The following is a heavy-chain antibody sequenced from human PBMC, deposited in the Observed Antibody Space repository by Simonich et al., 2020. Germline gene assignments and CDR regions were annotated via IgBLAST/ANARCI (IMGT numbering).Heavy chain of an antibody. J-gene: IGHJ4*02. CDR1: GYSLSSGYY. CDR3: ARVTREWLVFY. CDR2: IYHSGST. Sequence: QVQLQESGPGLVKPSETLSLTCAVSGYSLSSGYYWGWIRQPPGKGLEWIGSIYHSGSTSYNPSLKSRVTISVDTSKNQFSLKLSSVTAADTAVYYCARVTREWLVFYWGQGTLVTVSS. D-gene: IGHD6-19*01. V-gene: IGHV4-38-2*01.